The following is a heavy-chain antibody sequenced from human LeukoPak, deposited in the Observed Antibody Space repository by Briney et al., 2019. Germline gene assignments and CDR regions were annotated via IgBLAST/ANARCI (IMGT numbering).Heavy chain of an antibody. CDR1: GFTFDGYA. J-gene: IGHJ5*02. CDR2: ISWNSGSI. D-gene: IGHD1-26*01. V-gene: IGHV3-9*01. CDR3: AKDPLSGSYRGGWFDP. Sequence: GRSLRLSCAASGFTFDGYAMHWVRQAPGKGLEWVSGISWNSGSIGYADSVKGRFTISRDNAKNSLYLQMNSLRAEDTALYYCAKDPLSGSYRGGWFDPWGQGTLVTVSS.